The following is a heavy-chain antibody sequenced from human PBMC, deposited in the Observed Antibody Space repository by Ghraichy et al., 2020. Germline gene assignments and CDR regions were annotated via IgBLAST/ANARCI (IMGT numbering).Heavy chain of an antibody. D-gene: IGHD5-18*01. CDR3: ARAFFREIQLWADN. Sequence: GGSLRLSCAASGFTFSSYSMNWVRQAPGKGLEWVSSISSSSSYIYYADSVKGRFTISRDNAKNSLYLQMNSLRAEDTAVYYCARAFFREIQLWADNWGQGTMVTVSS. V-gene: IGHV3-21*01. J-gene: IGHJ4*02. CDR1: GFTFSSYS. CDR2: ISSSSSYI.